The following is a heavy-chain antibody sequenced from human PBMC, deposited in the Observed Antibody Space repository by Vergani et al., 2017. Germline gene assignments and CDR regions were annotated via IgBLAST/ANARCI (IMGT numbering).Heavy chain of an antibody. Sequence: QVHLVESGGGVVQPGRSLRLSCAASGFTFSSYAMHWVRPAPGKGLEWVAVISYDGSNKYYADSVKGRFTISRDNSKNTLYLQMNSLRAEDTAVYYCARVAIVATEGYYYYYMDVWGKGTTVTVSS. J-gene: IGHJ6*03. V-gene: IGHV3-30-3*01. CDR1: GFTFSSYA. CDR2: ISYDGSNK. CDR3: ARVAIVATEGYYYYYMDV. D-gene: IGHD5-12*01.